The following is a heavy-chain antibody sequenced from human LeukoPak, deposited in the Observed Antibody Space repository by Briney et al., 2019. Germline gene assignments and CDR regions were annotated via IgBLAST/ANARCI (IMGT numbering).Heavy chain of an antibody. J-gene: IGHJ3*02. V-gene: IGHV3-48*03. D-gene: IGHD2-15*01. Sequence: GGSLRLSCAASGFTFSSYEMNWVRQATGKGLEWVSYISSSGSTIYYADSVKGRFTSSRDNAKNSLYLQMNSLRAEDTAVYYCARGRGCSGGSCYSGAFDIWGQGTMVTVSS. CDR2: ISSSGSTI. CDR3: ARGRGCSGGSCYSGAFDI. CDR1: GFTFSSYE.